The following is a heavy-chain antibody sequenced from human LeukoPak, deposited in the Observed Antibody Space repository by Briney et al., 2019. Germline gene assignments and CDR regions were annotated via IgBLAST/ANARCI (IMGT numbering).Heavy chain of an antibody. CDR3: ARGYSYVYNY. V-gene: IGHV1-8*01. CDR1: GYTFTSYD. J-gene: IGHJ4*02. CDR2: INPNSGDT. Sequence: ASVKVSCKASGYTFTSYDINWVRQAPGQGLEWMGWINPNSGDTGYAKKFQGKVTMTRNTSISTAYMEVSSLRSEDTAVYHCARGYSYVYNYWGQGTLVTVSS. D-gene: IGHD5-18*01.